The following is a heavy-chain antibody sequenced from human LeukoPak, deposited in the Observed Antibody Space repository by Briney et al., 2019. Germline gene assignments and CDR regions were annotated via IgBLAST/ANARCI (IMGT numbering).Heavy chain of an antibody. D-gene: IGHD2-21*01. CDR3: ARAYCGGDCYFLQH. CDR1: GGSISSYY. CDR2: IYYSVST. V-gene: IGHV4-59*01. Sequence: SETLSLTCTVAGGSISSYYWSWIRQPPGKGLEWIGYIYYSVSTNYNPSLKSRVIISVDTSKNQFSLKLSSVTAADTAVYYCARAYCGGDCYFLQHWGQGTLVTVSS. J-gene: IGHJ1*01.